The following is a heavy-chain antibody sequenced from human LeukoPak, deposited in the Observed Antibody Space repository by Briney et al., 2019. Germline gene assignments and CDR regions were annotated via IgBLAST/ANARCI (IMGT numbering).Heavy chain of an antibody. D-gene: IGHD2/OR15-2a*01. Sequence: SETLSLTCTVSGGSISSSSYYWGWIRQPPGKGLEWIGSIYYSGSTYYNPSLKSRVTISVDTSKDQFSLKLSSVTAADTAVYYCARHNLLYYFDYWGQGTLVTVSS. V-gene: IGHV4-39*01. CDR1: GGSISSSSYY. J-gene: IGHJ4*02. CDR3: ARHNLLYYFDY. CDR2: IYYSGST.